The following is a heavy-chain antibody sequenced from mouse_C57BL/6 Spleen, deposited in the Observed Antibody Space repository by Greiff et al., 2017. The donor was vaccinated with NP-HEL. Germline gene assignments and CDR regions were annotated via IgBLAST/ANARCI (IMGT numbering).Heavy chain of an antibody. V-gene: IGHV1-69*01. CDR1: GYTFTSYW. D-gene: IGHD4-1*01. CDR3: ARAGGTGGYFDV. CDR2: IDPSDSYT. Sequence: QVQLQQPGAELVMPGASVKLSCKASGYTFTSYWMHWVKQRPGQGLEWIGEIDPSDSYTNYNQKFKGKSTLTVDKSSSTAYMQLSSLTSEDSAVYYCARAGGTGGYFDVWGTGTTVTVSS. J-gene: IGHJ1*03.